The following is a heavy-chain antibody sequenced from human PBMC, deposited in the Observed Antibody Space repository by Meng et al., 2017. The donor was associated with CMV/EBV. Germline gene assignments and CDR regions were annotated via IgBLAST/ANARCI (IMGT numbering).Heavy chain of an antibody. CDR2: IYSGGST. CDR1: GFTVSSNY. D-gene: IGHD2-2*01. V-gene: IGHV3-66*01. Sequence: GESLKISCAASGFTVSSNYMSWVRQAPGKGLEWVSVIYSGGSTYYADSVKGRFTIYRDNSKNTLYLQMNSLRAEDTAVYYCASWGGVVPADYWGQGTLVTVSS. J-gene: IGHJ4*02. CDR3: ASWGGVVPADY.